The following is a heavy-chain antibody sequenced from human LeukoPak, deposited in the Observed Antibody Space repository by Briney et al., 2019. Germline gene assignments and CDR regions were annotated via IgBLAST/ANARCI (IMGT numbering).Heavy chain of an antibody. CDR1: GDFISSGDHY. V-gene: IGHV4-30-4*01. Sequence: SETLSLTCTVPGDFISSGDHYWNWIRQAPGKGLEWIGYIFHSGSTYYNPSLRSRLTVSLDTSKNQFSLKLTSVTAADSAVYYCVRGRSTGTIDYWGQGTLVTVSS. CDR3: VRGRSTGTIDY. D-gene: IGHD2-2*01. J-gene: IGHJ4*02. CDR2: IFHSGST.